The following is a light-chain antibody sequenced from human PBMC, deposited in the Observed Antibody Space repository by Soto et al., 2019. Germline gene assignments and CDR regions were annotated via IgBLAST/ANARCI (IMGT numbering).Light chain of an antibody. CDR2: DVT. Sequence: QSALTQPASVSGSPGLSIAISCTGTSSDVGGYNSASWYQQHPGKAPKLVIYDVTSRPSGVSNRFSGSKSGNTASLTISGLQAEDEGDYYCSSYRTGGSYVFGTGTKLTVL. J-gene: IGLJ1*01. V-gene: IGLV2-14*01. CDR3: SSYRTGGSYV. CDR1: SSDVGGYNS.